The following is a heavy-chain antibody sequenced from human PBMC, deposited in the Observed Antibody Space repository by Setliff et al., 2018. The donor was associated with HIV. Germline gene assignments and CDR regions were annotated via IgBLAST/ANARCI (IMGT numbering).Heavy chain of an antibody. V-gene: IGHV3-15*01. CDR3: TTEDPWLRFGH. CDR2: IKSKTDGGST. Sequence: GGSLRLSCAASGFTFNNAWMTVVRQAPGKGLEWVGHIKSKTDGGSTEYAAPVKGRFTISRDDSKTTLYLQMNGLKTEDTAVYYCTTEDPWLRFGHWGQGTLVTGSS. CDR1: GFTFNNAW. D-gene: IGHD5-12*01. J-gene: IGHJ5*02.